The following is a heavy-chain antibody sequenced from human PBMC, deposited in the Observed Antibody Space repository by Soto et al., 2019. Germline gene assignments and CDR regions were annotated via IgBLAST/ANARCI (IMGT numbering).Heavy chain of an antibody. CDR1: GGSISSSSYY. V-gene: IGHV4-39*01. D-gene: IGHD5-18*01. J-gene: IGHJ6*02. CDR2: IYYSGST. Sequence: SETLSLTCTVSGGSISSSSYYWGWIRQPPGKGLEWIGSIYYSGSTYYNPSLKSRVTISVDTSKNQFSLKLSSVTAADTAVYYCARFRLWDDGVDYYGMDVWGQGTTVTVSS. CDR3: ARFRLWDDGVDYYGMDV.